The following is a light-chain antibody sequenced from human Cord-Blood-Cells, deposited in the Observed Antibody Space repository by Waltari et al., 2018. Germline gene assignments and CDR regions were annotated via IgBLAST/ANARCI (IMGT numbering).Light chain of an antibody. CDR3: QQYYSTPCT. J-gene: IGKJ2*02. V-gene: IGKV4-1*01. CDR1: QSVLYSSNNKNY. CDR2: WAS. Sequence: DIVMTPSPDSLAVSLGARATINCQSSQSVLYSSNNKNYLAWYQQKPGQPPKLLIYWASTRESGVPDRFSGSGSGTDFTLTISSLQAEDVAVYYCQQYYSTPCTFGQGTKLEIK.